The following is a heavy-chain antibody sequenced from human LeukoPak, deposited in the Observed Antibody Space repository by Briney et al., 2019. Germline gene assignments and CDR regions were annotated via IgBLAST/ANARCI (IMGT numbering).Heavy chain of an antibody. CDR1: GGSISSYY. CDR3: ARESGTSPRTFDY. V-gene: IGHV4-59*01. J-gene: IGHJ4*02. CDR2: IYYSGST. Sequence: SETLSLTCTVSGGSISSYYWSWIRQPPGKGLEWIGYIYYSGSTNYNPSLKSRVTISVDTSKNQFSLKLSSVTAADTAVYYCARESGTSPRTFDYWGQGTLVTVSS. D-gene: IGHD1-1*01.